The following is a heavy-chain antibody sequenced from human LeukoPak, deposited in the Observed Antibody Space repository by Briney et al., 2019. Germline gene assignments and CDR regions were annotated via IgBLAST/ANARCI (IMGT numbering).Heavy chain of an antibody. CDR1: GDIFSTNSAA. Sequence: SQTLSLTCAISGDIFSTNSAAWNWIRQSPSRGLEWLGRTYYRSKWSHDYAPSVQSRITINPDTSKNQFSLHLNSVTPEDTAVYYCARGNRDFDSWGQGTLVTVSS. CDR2: TYYRSKWSH. CDR3: ARGNRDFDS. D-gene: IGHD2-21*02. J-gene: IGHJ5*01. V-gene: IGHV6-1*01.